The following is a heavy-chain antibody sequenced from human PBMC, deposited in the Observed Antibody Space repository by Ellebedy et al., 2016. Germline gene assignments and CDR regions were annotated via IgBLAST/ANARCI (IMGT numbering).Heavy chain of an antibody. CDR2: IYYNGIT. D-gene: IGHD3-10*01. CDR1: GGSINSYY. J-gene: IGHJ4*02. V-gene: IGHV4-59*01. CDR3: ARGGGTCDY. Sequence: GSLRLSXTVSGGSINSYYWSWIRQPPGKGLEWVGFIYYNGITNYHPSLKSRFTMSLDTSKTQFSLNLSSVTAADTAVYYCARGGGTCDYWGQGTLVTVSS.